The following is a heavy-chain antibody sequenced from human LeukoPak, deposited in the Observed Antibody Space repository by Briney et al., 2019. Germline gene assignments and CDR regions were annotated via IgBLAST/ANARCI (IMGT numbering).Heavy chain of an antibody. J-gene: IGHJ4*02. Sequence: PGGSLRLSCEVSGFTFSAYAMTWVRQAPGKGLECIGYIHYSGSTNYNPSLKSRVTISVDTSKNQFSLKVSSVTATDTALYYCARVLKAGNSGYYSDYWGPGTLVTVSS. V-gene: IGHV4-59*01. D-gene: IGHD3-10*01. CDR2: IHYSGST. CDR1: GFTFSAYA. CDR3: ARVLKAGNSGYYSDY.